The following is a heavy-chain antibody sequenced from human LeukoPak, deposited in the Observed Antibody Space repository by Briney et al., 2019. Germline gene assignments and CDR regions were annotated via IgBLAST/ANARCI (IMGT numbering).Heavy chain of an antibody. CDR3: ARQGGSSSAYYWFDP. D-gene: IGHD3-22*01. V-gene: IGHV4-59*08. J-gene: IGHJ5*02. CDR2: IYYSGST. CDR1: GGSISSYY. Sequence: MASETLSLTCTVSGGSISSYYWSWIRQPPGKGLERIGYIYYSGSTNYNPSLKSRVTISVDTSKNQFSLKLNSVTAADTAVYYCARQGGSSSAYYWFDPWGQGTLVTVSS.